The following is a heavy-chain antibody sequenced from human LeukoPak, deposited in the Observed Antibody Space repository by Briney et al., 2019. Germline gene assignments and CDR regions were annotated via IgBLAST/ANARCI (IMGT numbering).Heavy chain of an antibody. J-gene: IGHJ4*02. CDR2: ISWNSGTI. CDR1: GFTFDDYA. V-gene: IGHV3-9*01. D-gene: IGHD6-13*01. Sequence: GGSLRLSCAASGFTFDDYAMHWVRQAPGKGLEWISGISWNSGTIYYADSVKGRFTISRDDAKNSLYLQMNSLRPEDTALYYCAKRSAAGTVGYFDYWGQGTLVTVSS. CDR3: AKRSAAGTVGYFDY.